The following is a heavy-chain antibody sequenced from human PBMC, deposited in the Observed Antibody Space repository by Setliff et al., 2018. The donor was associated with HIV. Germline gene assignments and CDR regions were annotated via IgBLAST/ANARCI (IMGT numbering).Heavy chain of an antibody. V-gene: IGHV1-69*10. J-gene: IGHJ5*02. CDR1: GFTFNHYA. CDR2: TNPQSDIA. CDR3: ARGYCGGGICYSPNWLDP. Sequence: GASVKVSCKASGFTFNHYALSWVRQAPGQRPEWMGGTNPQSDIANYAQRFQGRVTITADHSTTTTYMELTSLRADDTAVYYCARGYCGGGICYSPNWLDPWGQGTLVTVSS. D-gene: IGHD2-15*01.